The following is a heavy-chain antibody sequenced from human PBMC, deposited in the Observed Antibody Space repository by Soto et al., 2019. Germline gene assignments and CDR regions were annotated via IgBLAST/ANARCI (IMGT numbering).Heavy chain of an antibody. Sequence: SETLSLTCAVSGGSIRSSSYYWGWIRQPPGKGLEWIGRIYYSGSTYYNPSLKSRVTIAVGTSKNQFSLKLSAVTAPDTAAYYCASHFRYSSSTGCYDGADYDYYMDVWGKGTTVT. J-gene: IGHJ6*03. V-gene: IGHV4-39*01. CDR2: IYYSGST. CDR3: ASHFRYSSSTGCYDGADYDYYMDV. CDR1: GGSIRSSSYY. D-gene: IGHD2-2*01.